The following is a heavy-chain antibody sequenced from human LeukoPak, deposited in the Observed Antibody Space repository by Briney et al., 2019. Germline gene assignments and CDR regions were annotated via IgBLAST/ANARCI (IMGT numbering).Heavy chain of an antibody. CDR1: GGSISSYY. J-gene: IGHJ4*02. CDR3: ARGGGNSGSYGLDY. D-gene: IGHD1-26*01. Sequence: SETLSLTCSVSGGSISSYYWSWIRQHPGKGLEWIGYIYYSGSTYYNPSLKSRVTISVDTSKNQFSLKLSSVTAADTAVYYCARGGGNSGSYGLDYWGQGTLVTVSS. V-gene: IGHV4-59*06. CDR2: IYYSGST.